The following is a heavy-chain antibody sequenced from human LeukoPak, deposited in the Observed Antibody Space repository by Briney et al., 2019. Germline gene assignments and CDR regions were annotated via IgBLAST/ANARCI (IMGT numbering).Heavy chain of an antibody. CDR2: ITRNSNYI. J-gene: IGHJ4*02. V-gene: IGHV3-21*04. CDR3: SMVRGVIN. CDR1: GFTFSSYN. D-gene: IGHD3-10*01. Sequence: SGGSLRLSCAASGFTFSSYNMNWVRQAPGKGLEWISSITRNSNYIYYADSVKGRFTISRDNSKNTLYLQMNSLRAEDTAVYYCSMVRGVINWGQGTLVTVSS.